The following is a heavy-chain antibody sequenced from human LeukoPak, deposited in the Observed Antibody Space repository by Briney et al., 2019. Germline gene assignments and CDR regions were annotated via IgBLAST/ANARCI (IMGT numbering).Heavy chain of an antibody. J-gene: IGHJ4*02. CDR1: GGTFSSYA. V-gene: IGHV1-69*05. Sequence: VASVKVSCKASGGTFSSYAISWVRQAPGQGLEWMGGIIPIFGTANYAQKFQGRVTMTRNTSISTAYMELSSLRSEDTAVYYCARGREMAPTYYFDYWGQGTLVTVSS. D-gene: IGHD5-24*01. CDR3: ARGREMAPTYYFDY. CDR2: IIPIFGTA.